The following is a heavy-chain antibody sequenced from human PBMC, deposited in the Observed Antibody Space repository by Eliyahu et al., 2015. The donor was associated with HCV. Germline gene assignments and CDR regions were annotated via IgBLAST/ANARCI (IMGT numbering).Heavy chain of an antibody. D-gene: IGHD7-27*01. Sequence: EVQLLESGGGLVQPGGSLRLSCAAXGFTFSSYAMSWVRQAPGKGLEWVSAISGSGGSTYYADSVKGRFTISRDNSKNTLYLQMNSLRAEDTAVYYCAKGGTGEYYYYYGMDVWGQETTVTVSS. J-gene: IGHJ6*02. CDR1: GFTFSSYA. CDR3: AKGGTGEYYYYYGMDV. V-gene: IGHV3-23*01. CDR2: ISGSGGST.